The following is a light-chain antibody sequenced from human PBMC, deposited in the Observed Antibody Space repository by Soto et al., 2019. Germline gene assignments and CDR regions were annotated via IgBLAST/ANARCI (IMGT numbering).Light chain of an antibody. CDR3: SSYAGSTLYV. J-gene: IGLJ1*01. Sequence: QSVLTQPPSASGSPGQSVTISCTGTSSDVGGYNYVSWYQQHPGKAPKLMIYEVSKRPSGVPDRFSGSKSGNTASLTVSRLQAEDEADYYCSSYAGSTLYVFGTGTKLTVL. CDR1: SSDVGGYNY. CDR2: EVS. V-gene: IGLV2-8*01.